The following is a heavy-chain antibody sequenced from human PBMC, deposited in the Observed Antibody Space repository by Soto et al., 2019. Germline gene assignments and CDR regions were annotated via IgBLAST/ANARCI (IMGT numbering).Heavy chain of an antibody. Sequence: VGSLRHSCAASGYAFSNDGINWVRQAPGKGVEWVAGISYDGSTEYYADSVRGRVSISRDNSDNSVSVVMSNVRPEDTALYFCAKAEARAPSFDCLGQGAPVAVSS. CDR2: ISYDGSTE. CDR1: GYAFSNDG. V-gene: IGHV3-30*18. D-gene: IGHD6-19*01. CDR3: AKAEARAPSFDC. J-gene: IGHJ4*02.